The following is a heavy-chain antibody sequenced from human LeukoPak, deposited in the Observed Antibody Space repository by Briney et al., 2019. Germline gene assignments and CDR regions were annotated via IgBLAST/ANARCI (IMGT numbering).Heavy chain of an antibody. D-gene: IGHD1-7*01. CDR3: ATAGNYRFDY. J-gene: IGHJ4*02. CDR2: INPDRSTI. V-gene: IGHV3-74*01. Sequence: PRGSLRLSCAASGFTFSNYWVHWVRQAPGKGLVWVSRINPDRSTIHYADSVKGRFTISRDNAKNTLYLQMNSLRAEDTAVYYCATAGNYRFDYWGQGTLVTVSS. CDR1: GFTFSNYW.